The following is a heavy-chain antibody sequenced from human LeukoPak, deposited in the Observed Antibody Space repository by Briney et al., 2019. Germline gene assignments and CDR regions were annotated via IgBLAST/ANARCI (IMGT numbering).Heavy chain of an antibody. J-gene: IGHJ6*02. CDR2: ISAYNGNT. Sequence: ASVKVSCKASGYTLTSYGISWVRQAPGQGLEWMGWISAYNGNTNYAQKPQGRVTMTTDTSTSAAYMELRSLRSDDTAVYYCARDSRYSDHYGSVYYYYGMDVWGQGTTVTVSS. CDR3: ARDSRYSDHYGSVYYYYGMDV. D-gene: IGHD4-17*01. V-gene: IGHV1-18*01. CDR1: GYTLTSYG.